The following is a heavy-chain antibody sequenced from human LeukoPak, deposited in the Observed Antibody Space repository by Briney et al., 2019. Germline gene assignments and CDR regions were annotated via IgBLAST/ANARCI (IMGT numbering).Heavy chain of an antibody. CDR2: ISWNSGSI. CDR1: GFTFDDYA. Sequence: PGGSLRLSCAASGFTFDDYAMHWVRQAPGKGLERVSGISWNSGSIGYADSVKGRFTISRDNAKNSLYLQMNSLRAEDTALYYCAKTLNPVGSDAFDIWGQGTMVTVSS. D-gene: IGHD1-26*01. V-gene: IGHV3-9*01. J-gene: IGHJ3*02. CDR3: AKTLNPVGSDAFDI.